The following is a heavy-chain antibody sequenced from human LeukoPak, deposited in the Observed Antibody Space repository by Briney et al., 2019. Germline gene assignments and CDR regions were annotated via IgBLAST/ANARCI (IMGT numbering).Heavy chain of an antibody. J-gene: IGHJ4*02. V-gene: IGHV3-23*01. CDR3: ARDARMLPPFGLFDY. Sequence: PGGSLRLSCAASGFTFSTYAMSWVRQAPGKGLEWVSALSGSGGRTYYADSVKGRFTISRDNSKNTLDLPMNSLRAEDTAVYYCARDARMLPPFGLFDYWGQGTLVTVSS. D-gene: IGHD3-10*01. CDR2: LSGSGGRT. CDR1: GFTFSTYA.